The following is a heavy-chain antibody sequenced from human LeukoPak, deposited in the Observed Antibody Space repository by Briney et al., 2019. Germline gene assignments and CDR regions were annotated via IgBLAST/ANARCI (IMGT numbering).Heavy chain of an antibody. CDR3: ASSYFYDGNRYFDY. J-gene: IGHJ4*02. CDR1: GGSITSYY. CDR2: IYYTGST. D-gene: IGHD3-22*01. V-gene: IGHV4-59*08. Sequence: SETLSLTCTVSGGSITSYYWNWIRQSPRKGLEWIGYIYYTGSTNSNPSLKSRVTISVDTSKNQFFLRLSSVTAADTAMYYCASSYFYDGNRYFDYWGRGTLVTVSS.